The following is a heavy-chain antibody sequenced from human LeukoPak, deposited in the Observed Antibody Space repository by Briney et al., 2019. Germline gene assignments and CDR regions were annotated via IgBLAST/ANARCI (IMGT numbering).Heavy chain of an antibody. J-gene: IGHJ4*02. V-gene: IGHV3-48*01. CDR1: GFTFSSFS. CDR2: ITGSSSTI. CDR3: ARGLVVVTARNDY. Sequence: PGGSLRLSCAASGFTFSSFSMNWVRQAPGKGLEWVSFITGSSSTIYYADSVKGRFTISRDNAKNSLYLQMNSLRAEDTAVYYCARGLVVVTARNDYWGQGTLVTVSS. D-gene: IGHD2-21*02.